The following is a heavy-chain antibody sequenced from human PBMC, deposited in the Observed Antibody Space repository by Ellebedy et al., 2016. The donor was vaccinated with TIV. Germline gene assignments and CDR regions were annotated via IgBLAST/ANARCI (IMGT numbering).Heavy chain of an antibody. CDR1: GFTFSNAW. D-gene: IGHD3-3*02. V-gene: IGHV3-15*01. J-gene: IGHJ4*02. Sequence: GESLKISCAASGFTFSNAWMSWVRQAPGKGLEWVGRIKSKTDGGTTDYAAPVKGRFTISRDDSKNTLYLQMNSLKTEDTAVYYCTTSPGAFLEWLLYAWDYWGQGTLVTVSS. CDR3: TTSPGAFLEWLLYAWDY. CDR2: IKSKTDGGTT.